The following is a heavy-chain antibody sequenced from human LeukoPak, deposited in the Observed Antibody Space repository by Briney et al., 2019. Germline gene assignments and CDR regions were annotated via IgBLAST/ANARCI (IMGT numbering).Heavy chain of an antibody. J-gene: IGHJ4*02. Sequence: SETLSLTCTVSGGSISSSSYSWTWIRQPPGKGLEWIGSIHYDGNTYYKPSLKSRVTISVDTSKIQFSLRLSSATAADMATYYCARHSLNNYGNYYWGQGTLVTVSS. CDR1: GGSISSSSYS. D-gene: IGHD5-24*01. V-gene: IGHV4-39*01. CDR2: IHYDGNT. CDR3: ARHSLNNYGNYY.